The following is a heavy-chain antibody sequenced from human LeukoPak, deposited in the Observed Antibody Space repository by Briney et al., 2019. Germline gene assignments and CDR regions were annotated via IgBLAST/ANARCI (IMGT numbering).Heavy chain of an antibody. CDR2: IKPDGSAQ. CDR3: ARANNSSWHN. Sequence: GGSLRLSCATFGFTFSSYWMSWVRHVPGRGLEWVANIKPDGSAQYYAASVKGRFTVSRDNAKNSLYLQMNSLRVEDTAVYYCARANNSSWHNWGQGTLVTVSA. D-gene: IGHD6-13*01. J-gene: IGHJ4*02. CDR1: GFTFSSYW. V-gene: IGHV3-7*01.